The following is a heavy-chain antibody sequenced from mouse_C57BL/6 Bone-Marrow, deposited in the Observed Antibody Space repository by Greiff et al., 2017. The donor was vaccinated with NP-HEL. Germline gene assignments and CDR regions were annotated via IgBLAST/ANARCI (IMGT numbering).Heavy chain of an antibody. CDR2: INPYNGDT. Sequence: EVMLVESGPELVKPGDSVKISCKASGYSFTGYFMNWVMQSHGKSLEWIGRINPYNGDTFYNQKFKGKATLTVDKSSSTAHMELRSLTSEDSAVYYCARWGYYRYFDVWGTGTTVTVSS. V-gene: IGHV1-20*01. J-gene: IGHJ1*03. D-gene: IGHD2-12*01. CDR3: ARWGYYRYFDV. CDR1: GYSFTGYF.